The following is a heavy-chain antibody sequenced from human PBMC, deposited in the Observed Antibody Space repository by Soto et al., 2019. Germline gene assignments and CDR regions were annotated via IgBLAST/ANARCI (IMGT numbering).Heavy chain of an antibody. CDR1: GGSISSYY. J-gene: IGHJ4*02. D-gene: IGHD2-15*01. CDR3: ARERVYCSGGSCYSAGYIDY. CDR2: IYYSGST. V-gene: IGHV4-59*01. Sequence: VQLLESGPGLVKPSETLSLTCTVSGGSISSYYWSWIRQPPGKGLEWIGYIYYSGSTNYNPSLKSRVTISVDTSKNQFSLKLSSVTAADTAVYYCARERVYCSGGSCYSAGYIDYWGQGTLVTVSS.